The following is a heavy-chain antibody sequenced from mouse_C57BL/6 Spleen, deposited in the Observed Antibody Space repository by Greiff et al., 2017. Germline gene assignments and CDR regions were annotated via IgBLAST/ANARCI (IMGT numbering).Heavy chain of an antibody. Sequence: EVQLQQSGPGLVKPSQSLSLTCSVTGYSITSGYYWNWIRQFPGNQLEWMGYITYDGSNNYNPSLKNRTSITRDTSNNQVFLQVNSVTTEDTATYYCARNYYGSSPYYFDYWGQGTTLTVSS. CDR3: ARNYYGSSPYYFDY. V-gene: IGHV3-6*01. D-gene: IGHD1-1*01. J-gene: IGHJ2*01. CDR1: GYSITSGYY. CDR2: ITYDGSN.